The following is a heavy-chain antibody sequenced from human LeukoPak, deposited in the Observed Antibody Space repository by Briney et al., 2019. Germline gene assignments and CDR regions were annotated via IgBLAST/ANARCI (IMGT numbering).Heavy chain of an antibody. CDR2: IYPGDSDT. V-gene: IGHV5-51*01. J-gene: IGHJ3*02. D-gene: IGHD1-1*01. Sequence: GESLKISCKGSGYSFTSYWIGWVRQMPGKGLEWIGIIYPGDSDTRYTPSFQGQVTISADKSITTAYLQWSSLKASDTAMYYCARSRTTGTPDAFDIWGQGTMVTVSS. CDR1: GYSFTSYW. CDR3: ARSRTTGTPDAFDI.